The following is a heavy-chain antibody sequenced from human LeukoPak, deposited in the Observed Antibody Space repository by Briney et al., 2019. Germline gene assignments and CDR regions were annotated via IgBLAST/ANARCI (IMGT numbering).Heavy chain of an antibody. Sequence: SETLSLTRTVSGVSFNAYYWSWIRQSPGKGLEWIGEVSPGGYIKYNPSLKSRVTISVDTSESQLSLRLSSVTAADTAMYYCARIRYGHTGDICYDHWAQGTLVTVSS. D-gene: IGHD2-8*02. CDR2: VSPGGYI. V-gene: IGHV4-34*01. CDR1: GVSFNAYY. CDR3: ARIRYGHTGDICYDH. J-gene: IGHJ4*02.